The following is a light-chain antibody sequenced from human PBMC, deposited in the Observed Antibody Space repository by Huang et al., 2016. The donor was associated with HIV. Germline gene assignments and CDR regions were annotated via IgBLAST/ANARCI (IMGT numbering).Light chain of an antibody. Sequence: EIVMTQSPATLSVSPGERATLSCRASQGVSNSLAWYQQKPGQAPRLLIYGASTRATGIPARFSGSGSGTECTLTISRLQSEDFAVYYCQQYNKWPSCGGGTKVEIK. CDR2: GAS. J-gene: IGKJ4*01. CDR1: QGVSNS. V-gene: IGKV3-15*01. CDR3: QQYNKWPS.